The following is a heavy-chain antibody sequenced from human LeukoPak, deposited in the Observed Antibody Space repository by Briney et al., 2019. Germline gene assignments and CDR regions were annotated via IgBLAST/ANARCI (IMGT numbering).Heavy chain of an antibody. J-gene: IGHJ2*01. CDR2: ISSSSSYI. V-gene: IGHV3-21*01. CDR3: ARGTMEWYFDL. D-gene: IGHD3-3*01. Sequence: RTGGSLRLSCAASGFTFSSYSMNWVRQAPGKGLEWVSSISSSSSYIYYADSVEGRFTISRDNAKNSLYLQMNSLRAEDTAVYYCARGTMEWYFDLWGRGTLVTVSS. CDR1: GFTFSSYS.